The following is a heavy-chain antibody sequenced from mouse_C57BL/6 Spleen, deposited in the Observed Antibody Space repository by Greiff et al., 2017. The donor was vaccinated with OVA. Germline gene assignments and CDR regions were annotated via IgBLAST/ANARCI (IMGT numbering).Heavy chain of an antibody. Sequence: QVQLQQPGAELVRPGSSVKLSCKASGYTFTSYWMHWVKQRPIQGLEWIGNIDPSDSETHYNQKFKGKATLTVNKSSSTAYMQLSSLTSEDSAVYYCATYSNYFDYWGQGTTLTVSS. D-gene: IGHD2-5*01. V-gene: IGHV1-52*01. CDR3: ATYSNYFDY. CDR2: IDPSDSET. CDR1: GYTFTSYW. J-gene: IGHJ2*01.